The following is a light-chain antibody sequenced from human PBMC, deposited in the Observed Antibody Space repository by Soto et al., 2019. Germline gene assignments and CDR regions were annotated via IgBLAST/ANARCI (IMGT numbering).Light chain of an antibody. CDR1: QSVSSK. Sequence: EIVSTQSPDTLSLSPVERATLSCRASQSVSSKLAWYQQKPGQAPRLLIYGASTRATGIPARFSGSGSGTEFTLTIRSLQSEDFAVYYCQQYNNWPPITCGQGTRLEIK. J-gene: IGKJ5*01. CDR3: QQYNNWPPIT. CDR2: GAS. V-gene: IGKV3-15*01.